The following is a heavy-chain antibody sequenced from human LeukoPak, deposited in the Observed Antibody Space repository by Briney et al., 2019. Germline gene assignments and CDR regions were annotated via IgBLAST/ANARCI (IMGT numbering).Heavy chain of an antibody. CDR3: ARQQSGYYSYYFDF. CDR2: IYHSGST. D-gene: IGHD3-22*01. J-gene: IGHJ4*02. V-gene: IGHV4-59*01. CDR1: GGSISSYY. Sequence: SETLSLTCTVSGGSISSYYWSWIRQPPGEGLEWIGFIYHSGSTNYNPSLKSRVTISGDTSKNQFSLKLSSVTAADTAVYYCARQQSGYYSYYFDFWGQGTLVTVSS.